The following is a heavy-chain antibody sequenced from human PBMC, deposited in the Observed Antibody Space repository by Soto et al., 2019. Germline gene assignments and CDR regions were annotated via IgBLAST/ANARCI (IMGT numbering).Heavy chain of an antibody. CDR2: IYHSGST. CDR3: ARGVATITTPKYYYYYYGMDV. CDR1: GYSISSGYY. V-gene: IGHV4-38-2*01. D-gene: IGHD5-12*01. J-gene: IGHJ6*02. Sequence: SETLSLTCAVSGYSISSGYYWGWIRQPPGKGLEWIGSIYHSGSTYYNPSLKSRVTISVDTSKNQFSLKLSSVTAADTAVYYCARGVATITTPKYYYYYYGMDVRGQGTTVTVSS.